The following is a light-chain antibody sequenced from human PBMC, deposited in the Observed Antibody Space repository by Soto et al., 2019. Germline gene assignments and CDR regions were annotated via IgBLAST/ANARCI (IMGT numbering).Light chain of an antibody. Sequence: EIVLTQSPGTLSLSPGERATLSCRASQSVSSSYLAWYQQKPGQAPRLLIYSASSRATGTPDRFSGSGSGTDFTLTIIRLEPEAFAVYYCQQYRCSPPLTFGGGTKVEIK. CDR1: QSVSSSY. CDR2: SAS. V-gene: IGKV3-20*01. J-gene: IGKJ4*02. CDR3: QQYRCSPPLT.